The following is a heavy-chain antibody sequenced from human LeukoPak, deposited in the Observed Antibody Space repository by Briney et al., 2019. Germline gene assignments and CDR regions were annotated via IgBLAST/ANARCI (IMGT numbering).Heavy chain of an antibody. Sequence: ASVKVSCKASGYTFTGYYMHWVRQAPGQGLEWMGWINPNSGGTNYAQKFQGRVTMTRDTSISTAYMELSRLRSDDTAVYYCARGYDYGGNNAFDIWGQGTMVTVSS. J-gene: IGHJ3*02. CDR3: ARGYDYGGNNAFDI. D-gene: IGHD4-23*01. CDR2: INPNSGGT. CDR1: GYTFTGYY. V-gene: IGHV1-2*02.